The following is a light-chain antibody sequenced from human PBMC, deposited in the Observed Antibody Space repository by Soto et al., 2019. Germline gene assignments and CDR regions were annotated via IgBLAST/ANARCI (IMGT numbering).Light chain of an antibody. CDR3: QKYDGAPLT. CDR1: QDINMY. J-gene: IGKJ4*01. V-gene: IGKV1-27*01. CDR2: AAS. Sequence: DIQMTQSPSSLSASVGDRVTITCRAGQDINMYLAWYQQKPGKVPKLLISAASTLQSGVPSRFSGSGSWTDFTLPISSLQPEDVATYYCQKYDGAPLTFGGGTKVEI.